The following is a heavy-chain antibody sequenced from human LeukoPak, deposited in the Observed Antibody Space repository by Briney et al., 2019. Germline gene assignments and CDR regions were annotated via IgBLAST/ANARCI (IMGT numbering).Heavy chain of an antibody. D-gene: IGHD2-2*01. Sequence: GESLRLSCAASGFTFSSYAMSWVRQAPGKGPEWVSAISGSGGSTYYADSVKGRFTISRDNSKNTLYLQMNSLRAEDTAVYYCAKDAIVAVPAAILDNWFDPWGQGTLVTVSS. J-gene: IGHJ5*02. CDR3: AKDAIVAVPAAILDNWFDP. CDR1: GFTFSSYA. CDR2: ISGSGGST. V-gene: IGHV3-23*01.